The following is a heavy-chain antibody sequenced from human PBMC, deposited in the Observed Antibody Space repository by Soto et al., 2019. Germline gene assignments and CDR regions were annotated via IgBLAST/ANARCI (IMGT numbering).Heavy chain of an antibody. D-gene: IGHD6-19*01. J-gene: IGHJ3*02. CDR3: AHRVVSGWTYDAFDI. Sequence: QITLKESGPTLVKPTQTLTLTCTFSGFSLSTSGVGVGWIRQPPGKALEWLALIYWNDDKRYSPSLKSRLTITKDTSKTQVVLTMTNMDPVDTATYYCAHRVVSGWTYDAFDIWGQGTMVTVSS. V-gene: IGHV2-5*01. CDR1: GFSLSTSGVG. CDR2: IYWNDDK.